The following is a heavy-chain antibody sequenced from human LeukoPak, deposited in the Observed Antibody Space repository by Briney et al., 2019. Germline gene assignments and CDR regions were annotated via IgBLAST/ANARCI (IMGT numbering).Heavy chain of an antibody. CDR1: GGSISSSSYY. CDR2: IYYSGST. CDR3: ARGIAVAGTIGD. D-gene: IGHD6-19*01. J-gene: IGHJ4*02. Sequence: SETLSLTCTVSGGSISSSSYYWGWIRQPPGKGLEWIGSIYYSGSTYYNPSLKSRVTISLDKSKNHFSLKLTSVTAADTAVYYCARGIAVAGTIGDWGQGTLVTVSS. V-gene: IGHV4-39*07.